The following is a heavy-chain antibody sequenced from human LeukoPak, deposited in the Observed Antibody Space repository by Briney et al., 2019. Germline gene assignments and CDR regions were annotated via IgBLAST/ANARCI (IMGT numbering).Heavy chain of an antibody. V-gene: IGHV4-59*01. CDR2: IYYSGST. D-gene: IGHD3-22*01. CDR3: ARDRVDSSALWRFDP. J-gene: IGHJ5*02. CDR1: GGSISSYY. Sequence: SETLSLTCTVSGGSISSYYWGWIRQPPRKGLEWIGYIYYSGSTNYNPSLKSRVTMSVDTSKNQFSLKLSSVTAADTAVYYCARDRVDSSALWRFDPWGQGTLVTVSS.